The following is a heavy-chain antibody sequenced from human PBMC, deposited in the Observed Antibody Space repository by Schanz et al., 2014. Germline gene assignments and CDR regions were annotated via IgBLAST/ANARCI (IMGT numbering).Heavy chain of an antibody. D-gene: IGHD1-1*01. CDR3: VKDPDKYNWNDVEGMDV. CDR2: ITNKPNNYNT. J-gene: IGHJ6*01. CDR1: GFTFSDHY. V-gene: IGHV3-72*01. Sequence: EVQLLESGGGLVQPGGSLRLSCTVSGFTFSDHYMDWVRQAPGKGLEWVGRITNKPNNYNTEYAASVKGRFTISRDDSRNSLYLQMSSLKTEDTAVYYCVKDPDKYNWNDVEGMDVWGPGTTVTVSS.